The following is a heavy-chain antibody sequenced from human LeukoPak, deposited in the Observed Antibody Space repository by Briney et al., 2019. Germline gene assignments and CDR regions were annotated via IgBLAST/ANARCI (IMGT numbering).Heavy chain of an antibody. Sequence: GGSLRLSCVASEFTFGSYWMTWVRQAPGKGLERVANINQDGRKEHYVDSVKGRFTISRDNAKNFLYLQMNSLRAEDKAVYYCARDSSPYCGDDCYFDAFDLWGQGTMVTVSS. D-gene: IGHD2-21*02. J-gene: IGHJ3*01. V-gene: IGHV3-7*03. CDR3: ARDSSPYCGDDCYFDAFDL. CDR1: EFTFGSYW. CDR2: INQDGRKE.